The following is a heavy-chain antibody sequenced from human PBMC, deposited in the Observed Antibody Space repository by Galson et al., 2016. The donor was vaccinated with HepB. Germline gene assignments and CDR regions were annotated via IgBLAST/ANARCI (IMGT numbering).Heavy chain of an antibody. CDR1: GYRFSNYW. V-gene: IGHV5-51*01. CDR2: IYPGDSDT. Sequence: QSGAEVKKPGESLKISCKGSGYRFSNYWIGWVRQMPGKGLEWMGIIYPGDSDTRYSPSLQGQVTISADTSISTAYLQWTSLKASDTAIYYLARSTFGFDYWGQGTLVTVSS. CDR3: ARSTFGFDY. D-gene: IGHD3-16*01. J-gene: IGHJ4*02.